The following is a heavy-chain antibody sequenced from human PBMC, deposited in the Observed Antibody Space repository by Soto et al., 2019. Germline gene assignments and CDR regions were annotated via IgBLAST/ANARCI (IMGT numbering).Heavy chain of an antibody. CDR3: ARTLDYSNYYYYYMDV. Sequence: ASVKVSCKASGYTFTSYDINWVRQATGQGLEWMGWMNPNSGNTGYAQKFQGRVTMTRNTSISTAYMELSSLRSEDMAVYYCARTLDYSNYYYYYMDVWGKGTTVTVSS. V-gene: IGHV1-8*01. J-gene: IGHJ6*03. D-gene: IGHD4-4*01. CDR1: GYTFTSYD. CDR2: MNPNSGNT.